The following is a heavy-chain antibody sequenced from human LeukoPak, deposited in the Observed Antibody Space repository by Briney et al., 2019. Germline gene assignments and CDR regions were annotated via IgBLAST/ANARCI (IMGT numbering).Heavy chain of an antibody. J-gene: IGHJ4*02. CDR1: GFTFSSYS. CDR2: ISSSSSYI. V-gene: IGHV3-21*01. Sequence: GGSLRLSCAASGFTFSSYSMNWVRQPPGKWLEWVSSISSSSSYIYYADSVKGRFTISRDNAKNSLYLQMNSLRAEDTAVYYCARVPYYYDRALDYWGQGTLVTVSS. D-gene: IGHD3-22*01. CDR3: ARVPYYYDRALDY.